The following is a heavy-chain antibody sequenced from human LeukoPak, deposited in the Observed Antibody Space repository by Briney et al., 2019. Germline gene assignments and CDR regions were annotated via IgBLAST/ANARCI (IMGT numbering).Heavy chain of an antibody. CDR3: ARWVSQYYFDY. D-gene: IGHD2-21*01. CDR2: INQDGSEK. V-gene: IGHV3-7*01. J-gene: IGHJ4*02. CDR1: GFTLNYYW. Sequence: GGSLRLSCAASGFTLNYYWMSWVRQAPGKGLEWVANINQDGSEKYFVDSVKGRFTISRDNAQNSVFLHMDSLGVDDTAVYYCARWVSQYYFDYWGQGTQVTVSS.